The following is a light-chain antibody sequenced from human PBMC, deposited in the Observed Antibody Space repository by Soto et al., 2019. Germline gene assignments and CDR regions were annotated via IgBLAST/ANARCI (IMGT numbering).Light chain of an antibody. CDR1: QSISSY. CDR2: AAS. J-gene: IGKJ1*01. V-gene: IGKV1-39*01. CDR3: QQSYSTLCT. Sequence: DIQMTQSPSSLSASVGDRVTITCRASQSISSYLNWYQQKPGKAPKLLIYAASSLQSGVPSRFSGSGAGTDFTLNISSLQTEDFATYYCQQSYSTLCTFGQGTKVEIK.